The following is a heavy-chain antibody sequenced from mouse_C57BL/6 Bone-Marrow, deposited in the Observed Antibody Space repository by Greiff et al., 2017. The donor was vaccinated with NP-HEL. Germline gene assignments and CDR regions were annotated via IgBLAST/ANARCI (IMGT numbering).Heavy chain of an antibody. V-gene: IGHV1-81*01. CDR2: IYPRSGNT. Sequence: VKLMESGAELARPGASVKPSCKASGYTFTSYGISWVKQRTGQGLEWIGDIYPRSGNTYYNEKFKGKATLTADKSSSTAYMELRSLTSEDSAVYFCARIYYYGSSWFDYWGQGTTLTVSS. CDR3: ARIYYYGSSWFDY. J-gene: IGHJ2*01. D-gene: IGHD1-1*01. CDR1: GYTFTSYG.